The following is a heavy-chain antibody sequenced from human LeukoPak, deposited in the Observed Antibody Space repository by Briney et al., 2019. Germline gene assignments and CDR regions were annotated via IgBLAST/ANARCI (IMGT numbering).Heavy chain of an antibody. CDR1: GYSFSTYW. CDR3: ARRVLAAVGYYFDF. D-gene: IGHD1-26*01. V-gene: IGHV5-51*01. J-gene: IGHJ4*02. Sequence: GESLKISCKGSGYSFSTYWIGWVRQLPGKGLEWMGIMYPGDSDTKYSPSFQGQVTISVDKSITTAYLQWSSLKASDTAMYYCARRVLAAVGYYFDFWGQGTLVTVSS. CDR2: MYPGDSDT.